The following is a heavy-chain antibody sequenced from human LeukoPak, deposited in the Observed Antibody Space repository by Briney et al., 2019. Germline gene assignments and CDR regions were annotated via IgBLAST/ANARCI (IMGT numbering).Heavy chain of an antibody. D-gene: IGHD3-3*01. V-gene: IGHV1-46*01. CDR1: GYTFTSYY. CDR2: INPSGGST. Sequence: ASVKVSCKASGYTFTSYYTHWVRQAPGQGLEWMGIINPSGGSTSYAQKFQGRVTMTRDTSTSTVYMELSSLRSEDTAVYYCAGDLTISLPGYWGQGTLVTVSS. J-gene: IGHJ4*02. CDR3: AGDLTISLPGY.